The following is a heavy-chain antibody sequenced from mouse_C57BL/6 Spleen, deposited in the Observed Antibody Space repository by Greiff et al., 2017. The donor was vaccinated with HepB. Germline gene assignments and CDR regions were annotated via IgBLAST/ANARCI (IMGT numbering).Heavy chain of an antibody. CDR3: APEGDYGMDY. Sequence: VQLQQSGAELAKPGASVKLSCKASGYTFTSYWMHWVKQRPGQGLEWIGYINPSSGYTKYNQKLQDKATLTADKSYSTAYMQLSSLTYEDSAFYYCAPEGDYGMDYWGQGTSVTVSS. J-gene: IGHJ4*01. CDR1: GYTFTSYW. CDR2: INPSSGYT. V-gene: IGHV1-7*01.